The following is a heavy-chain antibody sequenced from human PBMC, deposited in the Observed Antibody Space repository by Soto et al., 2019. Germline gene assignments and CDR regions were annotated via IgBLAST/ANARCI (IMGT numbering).Heavy chain of an antibody. J-gene: IGHJ4*02. CDR1: GFTFSSYA. Sequence: VGSLRLSCAASGFTFSSYAMSWVRQAPGKGLEWVSAISGSGGSTYYADSVKGRFTISRDNSKNTLYLQMNSLRAEDTAVYYCAKDWTYADYRDDYWGQGTLVTVSS. CDR3: AKDWTYADYRDDY. D-gene: IGHD4-17*01. V-gene: IGHV3-23*01. CDR2: ISGSGGST.